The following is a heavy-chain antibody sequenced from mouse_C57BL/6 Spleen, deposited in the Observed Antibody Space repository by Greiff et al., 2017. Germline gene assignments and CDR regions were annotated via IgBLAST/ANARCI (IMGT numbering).Heavy chain of an antibody. Sequence: VKLVESGPGLVQPSQSLSITCTVSGFSLPSSGVHWVRQSPGKGLEWLGVIWSGGSTDYNAAFISRLSIRKDNSKSQVFFKMNSLQADDTAIYYCARTNYYGSSYGNYYAMDYWGQGTSVTVSS. J-gene: IGHJ4*01. D-gene: IGHD1-1*01. CDR1: GFSLPSSG. V-gene: IGHV2-2*01. CDR3: ARTNYYGSSYGNYYAMDY. CDR2: IWSGGST.